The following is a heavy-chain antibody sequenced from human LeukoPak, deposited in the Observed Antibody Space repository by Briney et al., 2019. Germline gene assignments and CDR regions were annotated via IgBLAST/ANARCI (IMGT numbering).Heavy chain of an antibody. V-gene: IGHV4-59*01. J-gene: IGHJ3*02. D-gene: IGHD3-22*01. CDR3: AREYYYDSSGYYPPYAFDI. CDR1: GGSISSYY. CDR2: IYYSGST. Sequence: SETLSLTCTVSGGSISSYYWSWIRQPPGKGREWLGYIYYSGSTNYNPSLKSRVTISVDTSKNQFSLKLSSVTAADTAVYYCAREYYYDSSGYYPPYAFDIWGQGTMVTVSS.